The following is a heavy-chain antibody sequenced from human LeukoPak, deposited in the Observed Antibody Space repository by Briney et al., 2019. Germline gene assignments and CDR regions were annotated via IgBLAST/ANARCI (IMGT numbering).Heavy chain of an antibody. CDR1: EFSVGSNY. V-gene: IGHV3-30*03. CDR2: ISYDGSNK. J-gene: IGHJ4*02. CDR3: SRRDFDY. Sequence: GGSLRLSCAASEFSVGSNYMTWVRQAPGKGLEWVAVISYDGSNKYYADSVKGRFTISRDNSKNTLYLQMNSLRAEDTAVYYCSRRDFDYWGQGTLVTVSS. D-gene: IGHD2-2*01.